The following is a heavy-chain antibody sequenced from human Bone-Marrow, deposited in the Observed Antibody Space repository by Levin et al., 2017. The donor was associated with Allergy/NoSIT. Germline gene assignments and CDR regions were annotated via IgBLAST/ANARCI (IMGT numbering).Heavy chain of an antibody. D-gene: IGHD2-21*02. CDR3: ARAKAVEVTRGVGDWFDP. CDR1: GGSISSYY. CDR2: IYYSGST. V-gene: IGHV4-59*01. J-gene: IGHJ5*02. Sequence: LSQTLSLTCTVSGGSISSYYWSWLRQPPGKGLEWIGYIYYSGSTNYNPSLKSRVTISVDTSKNQFSLKLSSVTAADTAVYYCARAKAVEVTRGVGDWFDPWGQGTLVTVSS.